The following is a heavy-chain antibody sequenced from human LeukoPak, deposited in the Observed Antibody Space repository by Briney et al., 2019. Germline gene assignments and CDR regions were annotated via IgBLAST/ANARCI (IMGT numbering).Heavy chain of an antibody. CDR2: IFYTGTT. D-gene: IGHD1-26*01. CDR1: GGSITNYY. CDR3: ARGGSYAYRGWFAP. Sequence: PSETLSLTCTVSGGSITNYYWTWVRQPPGKGLEWIGYIFYTGTTNYNPSLKSRVTISVDTSKNQFSLRLSSVTAADTAVYYCARGGSYAYRGWFAPWGQGTLVTVSS. J-gene: IGHJ5*02. V-gene: IGHV4-59*01.